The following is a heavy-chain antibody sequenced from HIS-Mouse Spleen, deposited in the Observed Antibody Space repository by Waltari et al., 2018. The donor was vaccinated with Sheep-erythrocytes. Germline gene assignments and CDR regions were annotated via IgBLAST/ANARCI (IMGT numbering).Heavy chain of an antibody. J-gene: IGHJ5*02. D-gene: IGHD6-13*01. CDR3: ARGIAAAGTDWFDP. CDR1: GYTFTSYA. Sequence: QVQLVQSGAEVKKPGASVKVSCKASGYTFTSYAINWVRQATGQGLEWTGWMNPNSGNTGYAQKFQGRVTMTRNTSISTAYMELSSLRSEDTAVYYCARGIAAAGTDWFDPWGQGTLVTVSS. CDR2: MNPNSGNT. V-gene: IGHV1-8*01.